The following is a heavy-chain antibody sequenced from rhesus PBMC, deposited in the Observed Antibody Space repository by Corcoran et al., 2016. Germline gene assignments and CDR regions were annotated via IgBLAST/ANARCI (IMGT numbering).Heavy chain of an antibody. Sequence: QVQLQESGPGVVKPSETLSLTCAVSGGSISDSYRWSWIRQPPGKGLLWIRYHYGSSTSTNYNPSLKSRVTISKDTSKNQFSLKLSSVTAADTAVYYCARDPRYYNIWPGYGVDSWGQGVVVTVSS. D-gene: IGHD3-3*01. J-gene: IGHJ6*01. CDR3: ARDPRYYNIWPGYGVDS. CDR2: HYGSSTST. CDR1: GGSISDSYR. V-gene: IGHV4S10*01.